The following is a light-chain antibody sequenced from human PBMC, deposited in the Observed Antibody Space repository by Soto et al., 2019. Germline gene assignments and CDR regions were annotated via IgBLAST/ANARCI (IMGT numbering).Light chain of an antibody. V-gene: IGKV3-20*01. CDR3: QQYNTYWT. CDR1: QSVRSNF. Sequence: EILLTQSQGTLSWSPGERATLSCRASQSVRSNFLACYKQKPGQAPSLLIYGASNRATGIPDWLSGSWSRTLFTLTISSLKPDDFATYYCQQYNTYWTFGHGTKVDIK. CDR2: GAS. J-gene: IGKJ1*01.